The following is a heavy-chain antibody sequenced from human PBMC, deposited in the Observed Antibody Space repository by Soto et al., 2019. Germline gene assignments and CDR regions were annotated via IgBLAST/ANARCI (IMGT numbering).Heavy chain of an antibody. V-gene: IGHV6-1*01. D-gene: IGHD1-7*01. J-gene: IGHJ6*02. CDR1: GDSVSSNSAA. CDR3: ARAPTGTTSRGNHRRYVMDF. CDR2: TYYRSKWYN. Sequence: PSQTLSLTCAISGDSVSSNSAAWNWIRQSPSRGLEWLGRTYYRSKWYNDYAVSVKSRITINPDTSKNQFSLQLNSVTPEDTAVYYCARAPTGTTSRGNHRRYVMDFWGQGTTVTVSS.